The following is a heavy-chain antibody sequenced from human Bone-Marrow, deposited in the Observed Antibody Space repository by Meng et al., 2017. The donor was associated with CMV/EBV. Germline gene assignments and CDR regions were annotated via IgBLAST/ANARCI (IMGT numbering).Heavy chain of an antibody. CDR3: ASTPRTDDFWSGSYAFDI. Sequence: SETRSPTSAVYGGSFSGYYSSWIRQLPGKGLEWIGEINHSGSTNYNPSFKSRVTIPVDTSKTQFSRKLSSVTAADTAVYYCASTPRTDDFWSGSYAFDIWGQGTMVTVSS. V-gene: IGHV4-34*01. D-gene: IGHD3-3*01. CDR2: INHSGST. J-gene: IGHJ3*02. CDR1: GGSFSGYY.